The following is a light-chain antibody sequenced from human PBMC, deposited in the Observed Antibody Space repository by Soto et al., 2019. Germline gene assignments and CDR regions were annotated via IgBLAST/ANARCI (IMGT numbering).Light chain of an antibody. CDR2: EVT. CDR1: SSDVGGYNY. Sequence: QSVLTQPPSASGSPGQSVTISCTGTSSDVGGYNYASWYQQRPGKAPKLIIYEVTKRPSGVPDRVFGSKSGNTASLTVSGLQADDEADYYCQSFDSRLSDLDFGTRTKVTV. CDR3: QSFDSRLSDLD. J-gene: IGLJ1*01. V-gene: IGLV2-8*01.